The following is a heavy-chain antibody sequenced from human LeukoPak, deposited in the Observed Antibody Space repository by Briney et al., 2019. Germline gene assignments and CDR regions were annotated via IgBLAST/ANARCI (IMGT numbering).Heavy chain of an antibody. Sequence: GGSLRLSCAASGFTFSSYWMHWVRHAPGKGLVWVSRVKYDGSSTNYADSVKGRFTTSRDNANNTLYLQMNSLRAEDTAVYYCARVSAVAGTYDYWGQGTLVTVSS. CDR2: VKYDGSST. J-gene: IGHJ4*02. D-gene: IGHD6-19*01. V-gene: IGHV3-74*01. CDR3: ARVSAVAGTYDY. CDR1: GFTFSSYW.